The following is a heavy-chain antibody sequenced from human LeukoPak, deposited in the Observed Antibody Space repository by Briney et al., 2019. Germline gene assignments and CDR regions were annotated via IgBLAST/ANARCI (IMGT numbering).Heavy chain of an antibody. CDR1: SGSITSSSYL. CDR2: IYSNGHI. J-gene: IGHJ4*02. Sequence: SETLSLTCSVSSGSITSSSYLWVWVRQPPGKGLEWIGDIYSNGHISYNPSLKSRVTISVDTSKNQFSLKLSSVTAADTAVYYCARGSITAAGILDSWGQGTLVTVSS. CDR3: ARGSITAAGILDS. D-gene: IGHD6-13*01. V-gene: IGHV4-39*07.